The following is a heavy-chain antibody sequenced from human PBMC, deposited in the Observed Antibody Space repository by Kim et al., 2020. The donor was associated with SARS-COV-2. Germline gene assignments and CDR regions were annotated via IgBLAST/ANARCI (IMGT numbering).Heavy chain of an antibody. J-gene: IGHJ4*02. CDR1: GFTFSSYG. Sequence: GGSLRLSCAASGFTFSSYGMHWVRQAPGKGLEWVAVIWYDGSNKYYADSVKGRFTISRDNSKNTLYLQMNSLRAEDTAVYYCAREWAGANAPGFDYWGQGTLVTVSS. V-gene: IGHV3-33*01. D-gene: IGHD6-19*01. CDR3: AREWAGANAPGFDY. CDR2: IWYDGSNK.